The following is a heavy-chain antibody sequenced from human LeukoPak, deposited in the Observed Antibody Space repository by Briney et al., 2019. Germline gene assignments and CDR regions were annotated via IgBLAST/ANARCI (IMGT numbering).Heavy chain of an antibody. V-gene: IGHV4-61*02. CDR3: ARGTRITIFGVVITSALDY. D-gene: IGHD3-3*01. CDR2: IYTSGST. CDR1: GGSISSGSYY. Sequence: SETLSLTCTVSGGSISSGSYYWSWIRQPAGKGLEWIGRIYTSGSTNYNPSLKSRVTISVDTSKNQFSLKLSSVTAADTAVYYCARGTRITIFGVVITSALDYWGQGTLVTVSS. J-gene: IGHJ4*02.